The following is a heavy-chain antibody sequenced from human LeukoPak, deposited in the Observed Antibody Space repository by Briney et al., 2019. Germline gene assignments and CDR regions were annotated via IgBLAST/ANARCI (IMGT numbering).Heavy chain of an antibody. CDR1: GGSLSSGSYY. Sequence: SETLSLTCTVSGGSLSSGSYYWGWIRQPPGKGLEWIGSIYYSGSTYYKPSLKSRVTISLDTSKNQFSLKLSSVTAADTAVYYCARDQGYSYGYGLGNGAFDIWGQGTMVTVSS. J-gene: IGHJ3*02. D-gene: IGHD5-18*01. CDR2: IYYSGST. CDR3: ARDQGYSYGYGLGNGAFDI. V-gene: IGHV4-39*07.